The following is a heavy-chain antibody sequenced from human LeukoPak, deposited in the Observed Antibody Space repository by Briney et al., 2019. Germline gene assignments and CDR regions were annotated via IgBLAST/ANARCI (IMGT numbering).Heavy chain of an antibody. Sequence: KPSETLSLTCTVSGGSISSSSYYWGWIRQPPGKGLEWIGSIYYSGSTYYNPSLKSRVTISVDTSKNQFSLKLSSVTAADTAVYYCVRDLARGPAEYWGRGALVTVSS. CDR2: IYYSGST. V-gene: IGHV4-39*07. CDR3: VRDLARGPAEY. J-gene: IGHJ4*02. CDR1: GGSISSSSYY. D-gene: IGHD6-13*01.